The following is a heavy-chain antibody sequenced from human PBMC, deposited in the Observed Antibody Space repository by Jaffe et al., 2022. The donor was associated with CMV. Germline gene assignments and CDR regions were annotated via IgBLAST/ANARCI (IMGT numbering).Heavy chain of an antibody. CDR2: IDPSDSYT. CDR3: ASQYCSGGSCYHENFDY. D-gene: IGHD2-15*01. V-gene: IGHV5-10-1*03. J-gene: IGHJ4*02. Sequence: EVQLVQSGAEVKKPGESLRISCKGSGYSFTSYWISWVRQMPGKGLEWMGRIDPSDSYTNYSPSFQGHVTISADKSISTAYLQWSSLKASDTAMYYCASQYCSGGSCYHENFDYWGQGTLVTVSS. CDR1: GYSFTSYW.